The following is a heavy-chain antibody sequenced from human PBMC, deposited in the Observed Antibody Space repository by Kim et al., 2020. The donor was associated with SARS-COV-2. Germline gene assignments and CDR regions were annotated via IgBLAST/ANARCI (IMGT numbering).Heavy chain of an antibody. CDR1: GYTFTSYA. Sequence: ASVKVSCKASGYTFTSYAMHWVRQAPGQRLEWMGWINAGNGNTKYSQKFQGRVTITRDTSASTAYMELSSLRSEDTAVYYCARGALWFGELFDYYYYGMDVWGQGTTVTVSS. CDR2: INAGNGNT. V-gene: IGHV1-3*01. D-gene: IGHD3-10*01. J-gene: IGHJ6*02. CDR3: ARGALWFGELFDYYYYGMDV.